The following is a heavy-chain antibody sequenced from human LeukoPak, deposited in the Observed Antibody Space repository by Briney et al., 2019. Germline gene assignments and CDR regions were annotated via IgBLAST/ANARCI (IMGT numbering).Heavy chain of an antibody. V-gene: IGHV3-20*04. CDR3: AILGGATGGY. J-gene: IGHJ4*02. D-gene: IGHD1-26*01. CDR2: INWNGGST. Sequence: GGSLRLSCAASGFTFSSYAMSWVRQAPGKGLEWVSGINWNGGSTGYADSVKGRFTISRDNAKNSLYLQMNSLRAEDTALYYCAILGGATGGYWGQGTLVTVSS. CDR1: GFTFSSYA.